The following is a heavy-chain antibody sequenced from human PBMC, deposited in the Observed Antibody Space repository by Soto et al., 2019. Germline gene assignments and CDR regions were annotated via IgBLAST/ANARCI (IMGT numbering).Heavy chain of an antibody. CDR1: GVTFSSYA. V-gene: IGHV3-23*01. Sequence: GXLRLSCAASGVTFSSYAMSWVRQAPGKGLEWVSAISGSGGSTYYADSVKGRFTISRDNSKNTLYLQMNSLRAEDTAVYYCAKSLAYCSSTSCYQNWFDPWGQGTLVTVYS. CDR2: ISGSGGST. D-gene: IGHD2-2*01. J-gene: IGHJ5*02. CDR3: AKSLAYCSSTSCYQNWFDP.